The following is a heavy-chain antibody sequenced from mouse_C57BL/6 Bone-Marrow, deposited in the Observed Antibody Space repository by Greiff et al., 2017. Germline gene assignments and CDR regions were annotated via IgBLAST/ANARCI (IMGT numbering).Heavy chain of an antibody. CDR1: GYTFTSYW. J-gene: IGHJ1*03. CDR2: IDPSDSYT. V-gene: IGHV1-50*01. CDR3: ARYYYGSSYYYWYFDV. D-gene: IGHD1-1*01. Sequence: QVQLKQPGAELVKPGASVKLSCKASGYTFTSYWMQWVKQRPGQGLEWIGEIDPSDSYTNYNQKFKGKATLTVDTSSSTAYMQLSSLTSEDSAVYYCARYYYGSSYYYWYFDVWGTGTTVTVSS.